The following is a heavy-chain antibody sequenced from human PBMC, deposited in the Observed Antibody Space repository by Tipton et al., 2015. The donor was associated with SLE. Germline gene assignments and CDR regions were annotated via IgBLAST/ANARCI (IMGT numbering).Heavy chain of an antibody. CDR3: ARGWTKGSGSFAEYFQN. V-gene: IGHV4-59*01. Sequence: LRLSCTVSGDSISNYYWSSIRQPPGKGLEWIGYIYYSGSTNYNPSLKSRVTISVDTSKNQFSLNLSSVTAADTAVYYCARGWTKGSGSFAEYFQNWGQGTLVTVSS. J-gene: IGHJ1*01. CDR2: IYYSGST. D-gene: IGHD1-26*01. CDR1: GDSISNYY.